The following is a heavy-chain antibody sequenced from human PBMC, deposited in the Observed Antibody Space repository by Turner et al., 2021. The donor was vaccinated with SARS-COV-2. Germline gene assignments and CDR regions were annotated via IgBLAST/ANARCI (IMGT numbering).Heavy chain of an antibody. CDR2: IYQGGST. J-gene: IGHJ4*02. CDR1: GGSISNYY. Sequence: QVQLQESGPGLVKPSETLSLTCTVSGGSISNYYWSWIRPLPGKGLEWIGYIYQGGSTKYNPSLKSRVTISLDTSKNQFSLILSSVTAADTAVYYCARLYTYAEFYFDYWGQGALVTVSS. D-gene: IGHD5-18*01. CDR3: ARLYTYAEFYFDY. V-gene: IGHV4-59*08.